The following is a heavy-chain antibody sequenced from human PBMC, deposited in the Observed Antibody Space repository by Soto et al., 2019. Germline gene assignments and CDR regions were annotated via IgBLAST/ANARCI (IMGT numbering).Heavy chain of an antibody. CDR2: ISAYNGNT. CDR1: GYTFTSYG. D-gene: IGHD3-10*01. CDR3: ARDKSGSGSYVALIIDY. J-gene: IGHJ4*02. Sequence: QVQLVQSGAEVKKPGASVKVSCKASGYTFTSYGISWVRQAPGQGLEWMGWISAYNGNTNYAQKLQGRVTMTTDTSTSTADMERRSLRADDTAVYYCARDKSGSGSYVALIIDYWGQGTLVTVSS. V-gene: IGHV1-18*01.